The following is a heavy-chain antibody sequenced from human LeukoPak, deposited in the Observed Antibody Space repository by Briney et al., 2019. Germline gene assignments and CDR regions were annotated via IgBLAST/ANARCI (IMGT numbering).Heavy chain of an antibody. D-gene: IGHD4-17*01. CDR2: INSDGSST. V-gene: IGHV3-74*01. J-gene: IGHJ4*02. CDR3: ARESHDYGDFY. CDR1: GFTFSSYW. Sequence: PGGSLRLSCAAPGFTFSSYWMHWVRQAPGKGLVWVSRINSDGSSTSYADSVKGRFTISRDNAKNTLYLQMNSLRAEDTAVYYCARESHDYGDFYWGQGTLVTVSS.